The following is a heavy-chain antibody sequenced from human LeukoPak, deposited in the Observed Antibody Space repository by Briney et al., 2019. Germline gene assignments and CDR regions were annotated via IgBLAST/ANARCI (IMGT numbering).Heavy chain of an antibody. CDR3: AREIYDDVDY. V-gene: IGHV4-34*01. Sequence: SETLSLTXAVYGGSFSGYYWSWIRQPPGKGLEWIGEINHSGSTNYSPSLKSRVTISVDTSKNQFSLKLSSVTAADTAVYYCAREIYDDVDYWGQGTLVTVSS. D-gene: IGHD3-16*01. J-gene: IGHJ4*02. CDR1: GGSFSGYY. CDR2: INHSGST.